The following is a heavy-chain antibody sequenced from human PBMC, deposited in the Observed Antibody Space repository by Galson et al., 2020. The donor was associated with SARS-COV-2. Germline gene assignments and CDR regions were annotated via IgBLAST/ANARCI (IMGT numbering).Heavy chain of an antibody. CDR3: ARERLEY. Sequence: GESLKIYCAASGFTFSSYTMNWVRQAPVKGLELDAYISSSSGNIYYEDSVKGRFTISRDNAKNSLYLQLNSLRVEDTAVYYCARERLEYWGQGTLVTVSS. V-gene: IGHV3-48*04. CDR2: ISSSSGNI. CDR1: GFTFSSYT. J-gene: IGHJ4*02. D-gene: IGHD1-1*01.